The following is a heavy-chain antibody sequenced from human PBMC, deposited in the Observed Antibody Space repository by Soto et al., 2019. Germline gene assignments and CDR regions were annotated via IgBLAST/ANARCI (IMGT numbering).Heavy chain of an antibody. Sequence: SETLSLTCTVSGGSISSYYWSWIRQPPGKGLEWIGYIYYSGSTNYNPSLKSRVTISVDTSKNQFSLKLSSVTAADTAVYYCARDKRIAAAGWWFDPWGQGTLVTVSS. CDR2: IYYSGST. V-gene: IGHV4-59*01. J-gene: IGHJ5*02. CDR3: ARDKRIAAAGWWFDP. D-gene: IGHD6-13*01. CDR1: GGSISSYY.